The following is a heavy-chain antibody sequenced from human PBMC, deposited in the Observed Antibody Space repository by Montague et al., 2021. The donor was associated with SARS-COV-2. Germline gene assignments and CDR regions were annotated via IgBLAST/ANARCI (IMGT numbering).Heavy chain of an antibody. CDR3: ARARGGTTFGVIGAYYGMDI. J-gene: IGHJ6*02. V-gene: IGHV4-59*01. D-gene: IGHD3-3*01. Sequence: SETLSLTCTVSGGSISNYYWSWIRQSPGKGLEWIAYMYYSGSTKYNPSLKSRATISVDTSKNQFSLTPSSMTAADTAVYYCARARGGTTFGVIGAYYGMDIWGQGTTVTVS. CDR1: GGSISNYY. CDR2: MYYSGST.